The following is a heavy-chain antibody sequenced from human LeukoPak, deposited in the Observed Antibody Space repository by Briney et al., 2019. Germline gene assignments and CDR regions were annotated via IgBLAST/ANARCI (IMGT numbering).Heavy chain of an antibody. CDR3: ARDPDSSYEWGPFDP. D-gene: IGHD6-6*01. Sequence: SRTLSLTCAISGDSLSSNSASWNWIRQSPSRGLEWQGRTYYRSKWNSDYAISVQSRITINPDTSKNQFSLHLKSVTPEDTAVYYCARDPDSSYEWGPFDPWGQGTLVTVSS. CDR2: TYYRSKWNS. J-gene: IGHJ5*02. CDR1: GDSLSSNSAS. V-gene: IGHV6-1*01.